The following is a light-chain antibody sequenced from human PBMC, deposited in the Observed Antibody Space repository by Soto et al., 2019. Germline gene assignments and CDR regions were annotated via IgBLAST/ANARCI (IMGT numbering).Light chain of an antibody. CDR1: SSNIGNNY. V-gene: IGLV1-51*02. J-gene: IGLJ2*01. Sequence: QSVLTQPPSVSAAPGQKVTISCSGSSSNIGNNYVSWYQQLPGTAPKLLIYENHKRPSGIPDRFSGSKSGTSATLGITGIQTGDEADYYCGTWDSSLSAVFGGGTKVTV. CDR3: GTWDSSLSAV. CDR2: ENH.